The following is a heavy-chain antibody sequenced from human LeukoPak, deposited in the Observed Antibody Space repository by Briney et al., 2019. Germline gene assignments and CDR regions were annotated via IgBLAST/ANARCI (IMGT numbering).Heavy chain of an antibody. CDR2: IYYSGSA. D-gene: IGHD3-16*01. V-gene: IGHV4-59*02. Sequence: PGGSLRLSCAASGFTVSSNYMSWIRQPPGKGLEWIGNIYYSGSANYNPSLKSRVTISVDMSKNQFSLKVNSVSATDTAVYYCASLQGGTIDSWGQGTLVTVSS. CDR3: ASLQGGTIDS. CDR1: GFTVSSNY. J-gene: IGHJ4*02.